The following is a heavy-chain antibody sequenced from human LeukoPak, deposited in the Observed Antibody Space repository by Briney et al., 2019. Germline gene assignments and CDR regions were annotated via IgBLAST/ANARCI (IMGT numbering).Heavy chain of an antibody. CDR3: ARGIAAAGTGLDY. V-gene: IGHV1-69*13. Sequence: GTSVKVSCKASGGTFSSYAISWVRQAPGQGLEWMGGIIPIFGTAIYAQKFQGRVTITADESTSTAYMELSSLRSEDTAVYYCARGIAAAGTGLDYWGQGTLVTVSS. D-gene: IGHD6-13*01. J-gene: IGHJ4*02. CDR2: IIPIFGTA. CDR1: GGTFSSYA.